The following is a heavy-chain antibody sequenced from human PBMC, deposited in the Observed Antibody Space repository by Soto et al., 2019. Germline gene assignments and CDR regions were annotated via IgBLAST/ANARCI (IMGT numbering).Heavy chain of an antibody. Sequence: QVQLVESGGGVVQPGRSLRLSCAASGFTFSSYAMHWVRQAPGKGLEWVAVISYDGSNKYYADSVKGRFTISRDNSKNSLYPQMNSLRADDTAVYYFARERVTGTTSRYYDFAMDVWGQGTTVTVSS. V-gene: IGHV3-30-3*01. CDR1: GFTFSSYA. D-gene: IGHD1-7*01. CDR3: ARERVTGTTSRYYDFAMDV. J-gene: IGHJ6*02. CDR2: ISYDGSNK.